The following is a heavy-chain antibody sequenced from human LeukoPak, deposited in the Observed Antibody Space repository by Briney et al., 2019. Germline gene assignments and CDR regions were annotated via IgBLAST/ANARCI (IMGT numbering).Heavy chain of an antibody. V-gene: IGHV3-53*01. CDR3: ARSRLDAFDI. CDR2: IYRGVST. CDR1: GFTVSSNY. D-gene: IGHD6-19*01. Sequence: GGSLRLSCAASGFTVSSNYMSWVRQAPGKGLEGVSVIYRGVSTYYADFVKGRFTISRDNSKNTLFLQMNDLTVEDTAMFYCARSRLDAFDIWGQGTMVTVSS. J-gene: IGHJ3*02.